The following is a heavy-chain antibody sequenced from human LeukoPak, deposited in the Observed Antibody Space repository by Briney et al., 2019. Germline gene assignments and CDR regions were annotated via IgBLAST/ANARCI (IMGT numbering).Heavy chain of an antibody. CDR2: ICTSGIT. V-gene: IGHV4-4*09. D-gene: IGHD1-14*01. CDR3: ARQAQDGTDNYFDP. Sequence: PSETLSLTCTVSSGSISGHYWSWIRQSSGRGLEWIGNICTSGITKYNPSLNSRVTISIDTSKNRFSLKVTSMTAADTAIYYCARQAQDGTDNYFDPWGRGILVTVSS. J-gene: IGHJ5*02. CDR1: SGSISGHY.